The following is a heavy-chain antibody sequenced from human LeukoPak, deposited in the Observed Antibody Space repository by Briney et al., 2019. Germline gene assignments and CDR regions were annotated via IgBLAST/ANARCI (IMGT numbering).Heavy chain of an antibody. Sequence: GGSLRLSCAASGFTFSSYGMHWVRQAPGKGLEGVAVISYDGSNEYYADSVKGRFTISRDNSKNTLYLQMNSLRAEDTAVCYCAKEGVVVAAAYFDYWGQGTLVTVSS. CDR3: AKEGVVVAAAYFDY. D-gene: IGHD2-15*01. CDR2: ISYDGSNE. CDR1: GFTFSSYG. J-gene: IGHJ4*02. V-gene: IGHV3-30*18.